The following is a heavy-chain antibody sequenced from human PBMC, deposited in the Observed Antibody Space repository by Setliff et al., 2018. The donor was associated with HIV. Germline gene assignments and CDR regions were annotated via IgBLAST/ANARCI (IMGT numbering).Heavy chain of an antibody. D-gene: IGHD1-26*01. CDR1: GGSFGGYY. CDR2: INHHKHT. CDR3: ARYRRFADYIDV. Sequence: SETLSLTCVVYGGSFGGYYWSWIRQPPGKGLEWIGEINHHKHTNYNPSLKSRVTMSVDTSKNQSSLKLTSVTAADTALYYCARYRRFADYIDVWGKGTTVTVSS. J-gene: IGHJ6*03. V-gene: IGHV4-34*01.